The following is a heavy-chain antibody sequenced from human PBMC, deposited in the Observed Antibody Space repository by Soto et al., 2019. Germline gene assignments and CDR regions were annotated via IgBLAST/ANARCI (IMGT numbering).Heavy chain of an antibody. V-gene: IGHV4-4*02. CDR2: IYHSGST. CDR3: ARGFITMVRGVINIYYYGMDV. CDR1: SCSISSSNW. J-gene: IGHJ6*02. Sequence: PSDTLSLTCAVSSCSISSSNWWSSVRHPPGKGLEWIGEIYHSGSTNYNPSLKSRVTISVDKSKNQFSLKLSSVTAADTAVYYCARGFITMVRGVINIYYYGMDVWGQGTTVT. D-gene: IGHD3-10*01.